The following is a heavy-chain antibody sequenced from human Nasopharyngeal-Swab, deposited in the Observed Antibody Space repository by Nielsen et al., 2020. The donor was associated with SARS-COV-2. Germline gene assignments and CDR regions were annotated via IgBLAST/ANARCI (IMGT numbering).Heavy chain of an antibody. Sequence: GESLKISCAASGFSSSDYYMSWIRQAPGKGLEWVAYISSDRSIYTFYADSVKGRFTISRDTAKNSLSLQMDSLRVEDTAVYFCARVEDNFGDYIDYWGQETLVAVSS. CDR1: GFSSSDYY. D-gene: IGHD4-17*01. V-gene: IGHV3-11*06. J-gene: IGHJ4*02. CDR3: ARVEDNFGDYIDY. CDR2: ISSDRSIYT.